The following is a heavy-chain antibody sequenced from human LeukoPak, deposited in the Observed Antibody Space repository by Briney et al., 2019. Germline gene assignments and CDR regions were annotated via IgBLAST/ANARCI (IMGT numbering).Heavy chain of an antibody. CDR3: ARHGSVVVRGDWFDP. V-gene: IGHV4-59*08. D-gene: IGHD3-22*01. CDR2: IYYSGST. J-gene: IGHJ5*02. Sequence: PSETLSLTCTVSGGSISSYYWSWIRQPPGKGLEWIGYIYYSGSTNYNPSLKGRVTISVDTSKNQFSLKLSSVTAADTAVYYCARHGSVVVRGDWFDPWGQGTLVTVSS. CDR1: GGSISSYY.